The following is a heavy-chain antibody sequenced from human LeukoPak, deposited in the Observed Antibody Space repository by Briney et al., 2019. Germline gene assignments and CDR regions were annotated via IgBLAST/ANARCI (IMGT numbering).Heavy chain of an antibody. D-gene: IGHD3-10*01. CDR3: AKDNYYGSGSYGGPPDY. V-gene: IGHV3-30*02. CDR1: GFTFSSYG. Sequence: GGSLRLSCAASGFTFSSYGMHWVRQAPGKGLEWVAFIWYDGSNKYYADSVKGRFTISRDNSKNTLYLQMNSLRAEDTAVYYCAKDNYYGSGSYGGPPDYWGQGTLVTVSS. CDR2: IWYDGSNK. J-gene: IGHJ4*02.